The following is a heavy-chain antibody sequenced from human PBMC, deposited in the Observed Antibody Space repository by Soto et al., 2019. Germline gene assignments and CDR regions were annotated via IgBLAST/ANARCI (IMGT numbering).Heavy chain of an antibody. CDR3: ATDRLMLTMVVVGAFDF. J-gene: IGHJ3*01. CDR2: ISGSGSTT. CDR1: GFSFNNHA. D-gene: IGHD3-22*01. V-gene: IGHV3-23*01. Sequence: VQLLESGGGLVQPGGSLRLSCAASGFSFNNHAMTWVRQAPGKGLEWVSGISGSGSTTHYADSVKGRFTISRDNSKDNLYLQMNSLRPEDTAVYYGATDRLMLTMVVVGAFDFWGLGTMVTVSS.